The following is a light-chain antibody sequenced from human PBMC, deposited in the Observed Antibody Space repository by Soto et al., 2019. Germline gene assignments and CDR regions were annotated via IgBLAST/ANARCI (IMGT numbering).Light chain of an antibody. J-gene: IGLJ1*01. V-gene: IGLV2-14*01. CDR2: EVS. CDR1: NSDIGIYDF. Sequence: QYARTQPASVSGTPGQSITISCTGSNSDIGIYDFVSWYQHHPGRAPKLIVSEVSHRPSGVSNRFSGSKSGNTASLTISGLQSEDEADYYCISYTSDDVRYVFGTGTKVTVL. CDR3: ISYTSDDVRYV.